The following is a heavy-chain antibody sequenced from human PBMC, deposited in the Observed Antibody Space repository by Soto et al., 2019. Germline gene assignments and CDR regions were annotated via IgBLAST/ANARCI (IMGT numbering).Heavy chain of an antibody. V-gene: IGHV4-59*01. CDR2: IYYSGST. Sequence: SETLSLTCTVSGCSISSYYWSWSRQPPGKGLEWIGYIYYSGSTDYNPSLKSRVTISVDTSKNQFSLKLSSVTAADTTVYYCASSGPHYGDYWYYYYFMAVWGKGTTVTVSS. J-gene: IGHJ6*03. CDR1: GCSISSYY. CDR3: ASSGPHYGDYWYYYYFMAV. D-gene: IGHD4-17*01.